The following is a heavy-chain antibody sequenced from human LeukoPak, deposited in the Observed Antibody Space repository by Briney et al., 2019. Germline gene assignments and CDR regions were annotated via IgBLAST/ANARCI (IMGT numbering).Heavy chain of an antibody. CDR2: INSDGSST. J-gene: IGHJ4*02. CDR3: ASPGPGYCSGGSCHPPLDY. Sequence: GGSLRLPCAASGFTFSSYWMHWVRQAPGKGLVWVSRINSDGSSTSYADSVKGRFTISRDNAKNTLYLQMNSLRAEDTAVYYCASPGPGYCSGGSCHPPLDYWGQGTLVTVSS. CDR1: GFTFSSYW. D-gene: IGHD2-15*01. V-gene: IGHV3-74*01.